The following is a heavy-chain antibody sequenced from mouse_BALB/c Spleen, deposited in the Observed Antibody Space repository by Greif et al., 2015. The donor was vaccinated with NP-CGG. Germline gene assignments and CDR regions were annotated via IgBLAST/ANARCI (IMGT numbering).Heavy chain of an antibody. CDR1: GYTFTDYN. Sequence: EVQLQQSGPELVKPGASVKIPCKASGYTFTDYNMDWVKQSHGKSLEWIGDINPNNGGTIYNQKFKGKATLTVDKSSSTAYMELRSLTSEDTAVYYCARREDYYGSRYWYFDVWGAGTTVTVSS. D-gene: IGHD1-1*01. V-gene: IGHV1-18*01. CDR3: ARREDYYGSRYWYFDV. CDR2: INPNNGGT. J-gene: IGHJ1*01.